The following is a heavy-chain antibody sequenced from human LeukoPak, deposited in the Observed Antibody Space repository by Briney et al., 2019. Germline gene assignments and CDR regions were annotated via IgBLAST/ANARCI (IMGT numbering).Heavy chain of an antibody. CDR3: ARHVGATGMSLDYLDY. V-gene: IGHV4-38-2*01. CDR2: IYHSGST. Sequence: SETLSLTCAVSGYSISSGYYWGWIRQPPGKGLEWIGSIYHSGSTYYNPSLKSRVTISVDTSKNQFSLKLSSVTAADTAVYYCARHVGATGMSLDYLDYWGQGTLVTVSS. J-gene: IGHJ4*02. D-gene: IGHD1-26*01. CDR1: GYSISSGYY.